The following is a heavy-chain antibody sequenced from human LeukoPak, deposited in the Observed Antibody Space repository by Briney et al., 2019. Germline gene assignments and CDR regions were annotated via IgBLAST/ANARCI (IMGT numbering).Heavy chain of an antibody. CDR2: ISNSDDTT. J-gene: IGHJ5*02. D-gene: IGHD3-22*01. CDR1: GFTFSNYA. Sequence: PGGSLRLSCAASGFTFSNYAMNWVRQAPGKGLQWVSTISNSDDTTYYADSVKGRFTVSRDNSKNTLYLHMNNLRAEDTAVYYCAKDSRSFDSSGYYYPGWFDPWGQGTLVTVSS. CDR3: AKDSRSFDSSGYYYPGWFDP. V-gene: IGHV3-23*01.